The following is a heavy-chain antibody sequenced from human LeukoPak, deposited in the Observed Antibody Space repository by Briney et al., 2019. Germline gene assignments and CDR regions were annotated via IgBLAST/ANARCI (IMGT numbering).Heavy chain of an antibody. V-gene: IGHV4-34*01. CDR2: INHSGST. J-gene: IGHJ4*02. D-gene: IGHD6-25*01. Sequence: PSETLSLTCAVYGGSFSGYYWSWIRQPPGKGLEWIGEINHSGSTYYNPSLKSRVTISVDTSKNQFSLKLSSVTAADTAVYYCARDGSASGWEGYYFDYWGQGTLVTVSS. CDR3: ARDGSASGWEGYYFDY. CDR1: GGSFSGYY.